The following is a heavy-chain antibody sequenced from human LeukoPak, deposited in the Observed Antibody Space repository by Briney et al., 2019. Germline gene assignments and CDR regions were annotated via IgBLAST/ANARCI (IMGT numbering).Heavy chain of an antibody. J-gene: IGHJ4*02. Sequence: GGSLRLSCAASGFTFSSYWMHWARQAPGKGLVWVSRINSDGYSISCADSVKGRFTISRDNAKNTLYLQMNSLRGEDTAVYYCATVIAVAGFDYWGQGTLVTVSS. D-gene: IGHD6-19*01. V-gene: IGHV3-74*01. CDR3: ATVIAVAGFDY. CDR1: GFTFSSYW. CDR2: INSDGYSI.